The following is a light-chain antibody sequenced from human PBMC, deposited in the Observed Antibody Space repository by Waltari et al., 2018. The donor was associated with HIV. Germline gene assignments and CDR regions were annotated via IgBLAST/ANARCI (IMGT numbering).Light chain of an antibody. J-gene: IGLJ1*01. CDR1: DIGSQS. CDR2: DDR. Sequence: SYVLTQPPSVPVAPGQTARITCGGHDIGSQSVQWYQQKPGQAPVLVVYDDRDRPSGIPERFSGSNFGSTATLTISRVEAGEEADYYCQVWHRDSEHYVFGTGTKVTVL. CDR3: QVWHRDSEHYV. V-gene: IGLV3-21*02.